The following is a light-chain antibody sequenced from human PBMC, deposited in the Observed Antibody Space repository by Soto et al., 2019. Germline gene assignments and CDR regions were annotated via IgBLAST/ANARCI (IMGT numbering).Light chain of an antibody. CDR2: KAS. Sequence: DIQMTQSPTTLSASVGDRVTITCRASQSLNSWLAWYQQKPGKAPKLLIHKASSLGSGVPSRFSGSGSGTEFTLTISSLQPDDFANYYCQQYNTYPLTFGGGTKVEIK. J-gene: IGKJ4*01. CDR3: QQYNTYPLT. CDR1: QSLNSW. V-gene: IGKV1-5*03.